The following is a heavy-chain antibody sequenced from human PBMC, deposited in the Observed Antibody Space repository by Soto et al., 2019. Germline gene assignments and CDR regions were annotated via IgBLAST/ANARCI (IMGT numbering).Heavy chain of an antibody. CDR2: INAGNGNT. CDR3: ARASSPAAPPHNRLDP. D-gene: IGHD2-15*01. J-gene: IGHJ5*02. V-gene: IGHV1-3*01. Sequence: GASVKVSCKASGYTFTSYAMHWVRQAPGQRLEWMGWINAGNGNTKYSQKFQGRVTITRDTSASTAYMELSSLRSEDTAVYYCARASSPAAPPHNRLDPWGQGXLVTVT. CDR1: GYTFTSYA.